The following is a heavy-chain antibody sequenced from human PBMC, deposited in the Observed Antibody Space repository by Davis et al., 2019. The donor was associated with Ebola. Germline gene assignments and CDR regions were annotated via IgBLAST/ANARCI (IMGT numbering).Heavy chain of an antibody. Sequence: GESLIISCNCSGYSISSYCIAWRRQLPGKGLEWMGIIYPGDSDTRYSPSFQGQVTISADKSISTAYLQWSSLKASDTAMYYCARQSAMITGCMDVWGQGTTITVSS. CDR1: GYSISSYC. J-gene: IGHJ6*02. CDR2: IYPGDSDT. CDR3: ARQSAMITGCMDV. V-gene: IGHV5-51*01. D-gene: IGHD1-14*01.